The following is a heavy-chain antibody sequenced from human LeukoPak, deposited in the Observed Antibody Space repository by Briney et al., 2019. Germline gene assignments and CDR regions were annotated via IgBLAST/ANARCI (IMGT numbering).Heavy chain of an antibody. CDR1: GFSFSSYA. V-gene: IGHV3-23*01. CDR3: AKGSGGSCHSATDY. CDR2: ICGSSSST. Sequence: PGGSLRLSCAASGFSFSSYAMNWARQAPGKGLEWVSVICGSSSSTYYVDSVKGRFTISRDNSKNTLYLQMNSLGAEDTAIYYCAKGSGGSCHSATDYWGQGTLVTVSS. D-gene: IGHD2-15*01. J-gene: IGHJ4*02.